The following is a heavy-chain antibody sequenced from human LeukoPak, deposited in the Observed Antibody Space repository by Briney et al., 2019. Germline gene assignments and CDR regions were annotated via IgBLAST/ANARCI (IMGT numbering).Heavy chain of an antibody. Sequence: GGSLRLSCAASGFTFSTYAMHWVRQAPGKGLEWVATISYDGSNEYYPDSVKGRFTISRDNSKNTLYLQMNSLRAEDTAVYYCAKDRGSSSYEFDYWGQGTLVTVSS. D-gene: IGHD6-6*01. J-gene: IGHJ4*02. CDR1: GFTFSTYA. V-gene: IGHV3-30*04. CDR3: AKDRGSSSYEFDY. CDR2: ISYDGSNE.